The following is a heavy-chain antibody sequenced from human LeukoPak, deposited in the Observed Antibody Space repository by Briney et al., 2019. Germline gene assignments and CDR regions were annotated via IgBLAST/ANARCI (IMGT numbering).Heavy chain of an antibody. CDR1: GFTFTSYA. J-gene: IGHJ6*02. Sequence: GGSLRLSCAASGFTFTSYAMHWVRQAPGKGLEWVAVISYDGSNKYYADSVKGRFTISRDNSKNTLYLQMNSLRAEDTAVYYCAREEVVVVPAAMAYYYYGMDVWGRGTTVTVPS. V-gene: IGHV3-30*04. D-gene: IGHD2-2*01. CDR3: AREEVVVVPAAMAYYYYGMDV. CDR2: ISYDGSNK.